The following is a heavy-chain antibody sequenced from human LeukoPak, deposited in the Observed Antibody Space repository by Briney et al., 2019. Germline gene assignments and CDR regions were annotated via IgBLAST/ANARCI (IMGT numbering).Heavy chain of an antibody. V-gene: IGHV4-39*01. Sequence: MPSETLSLTCTVSGGSISSSSYYWGWIRQPPGKGLEWIGSIYYSGSTYYNPSLKSRVTISVDTSKNQFSLKLSSVTAADTAVYYCARGRSLGLSSSWYRLLYSDYWGQGTLVTVSS. D-gene: IGHD6-13*01. J-gene: IGHJ4*02. CDR2: IYYSGST. CDR3: ARGRSLGLSSSWYRLLYSDY. CDR1: GGSISSSSYY.